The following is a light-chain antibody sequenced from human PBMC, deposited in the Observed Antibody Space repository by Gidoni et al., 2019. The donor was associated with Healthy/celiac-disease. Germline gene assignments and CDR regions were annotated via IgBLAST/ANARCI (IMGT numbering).Light chain of an antibody. CDR1: QSVLYSSNNKNY. J-gene: IGKJ1*01. Sequence: DIVMTQSPDSLAWSLGERAAINCKSSQSVLYSSNNKNYLAWYQQKPGQSPKLLIYWASTRESGGPDRFCGSGSGTDFALTISSMQAEDVAVYYCQQYYSTLTWTFGQGTKVEIK. CDR3: QQYYSTLTWT. CDR2: WAS. V-gene: IGKV4-1*01.